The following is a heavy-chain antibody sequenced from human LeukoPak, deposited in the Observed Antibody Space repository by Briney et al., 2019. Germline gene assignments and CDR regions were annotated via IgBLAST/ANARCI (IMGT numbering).Heavy chain of an antibody. J-gene: IGHJ4*02. Sequence: SETLSLTCAVYGGSFSGYYWSWIRQPPGKGLEWIGEINHSGSTNYNPSLKSRVTISVDTSKNQFSLKLSSVTAADTAVYYCARGRSTVVTDYWGQGTLVTVSS. V-gene: IGHV4-34*01. D-gene: IGHD4-23*01. CDR3: ARGRSTVVTDY. CDR1: GGSFSGYY. CDR2: INHSGST.